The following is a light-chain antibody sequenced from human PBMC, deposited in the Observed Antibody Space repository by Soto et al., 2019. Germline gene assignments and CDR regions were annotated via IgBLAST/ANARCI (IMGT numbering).Light chain of an antibody. Sequence: QSALTQSLSASGSPGQSVTISCTGTSSDIGGYNSVSWYQQHPGKAPKVMIYDVTKRPSGVPDRFSGSKSGNTASLTVSALQPEDEADYYCSSYTDRKTLVFGTGTKVTVL. CDR3: SSYTDRKTLV. J-gene: IGLJ1*01. CDR2: DVT. CDR1: SSDIGGYNS. V-gene: IGLV2-8*01.